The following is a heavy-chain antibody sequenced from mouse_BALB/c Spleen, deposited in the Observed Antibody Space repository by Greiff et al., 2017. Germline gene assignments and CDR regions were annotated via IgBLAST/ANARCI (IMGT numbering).Heavy chain of an antibody. Sequence: DVKLVESGPELVKPGASVKISCKASGYTFTDYNTHWVKQSHGKSLEWIGYIYPYNGGTGYNQKFKSKATLTVDNSSSTAYMELRSLTSEDSAVYYCARSGSSPYWYFDVWGAGTTVTVSS. D-gene: IGHD1-3*01. CDR1: GYTFTDYN. J-gene: IGHJ1*01. V-gene: IGHV1S29*02. CDR2: IYPYNGGT. CDR3: ARSGSSPYWYFDV.